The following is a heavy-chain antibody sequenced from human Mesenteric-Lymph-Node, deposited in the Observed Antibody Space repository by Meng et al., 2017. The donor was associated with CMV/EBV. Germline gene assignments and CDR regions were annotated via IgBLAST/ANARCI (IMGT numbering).Heavy chain of an antibody. CDR3: ARDSYNGLVPAAIDY. Sequence: GGSLRLSCAASGFTFSSYAMHWVRQAPGKGLEWVAVISYDGSNKYYADSVKGRFTISRDNTKNTLYLQLSSLRADDMAVYYCARDSYNGLVPAAIDYWGQGTLVTVSS. V-gene: IGHV3-30-3*01. J-gene: IGHJ4*02. D-gene: IGHD2-2*01. CDR1: GFTFSSYA. CDR2: ISYDGSNK.